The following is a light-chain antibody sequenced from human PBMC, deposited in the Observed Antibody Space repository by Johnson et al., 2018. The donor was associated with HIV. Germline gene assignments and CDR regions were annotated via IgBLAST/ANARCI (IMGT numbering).Light chain of an antibody. Sequence: QSVLTQPPSVSAAPGQKVTISCYGSSSNIGNNYVSWYQQLPGTAPKLLIYENNRRPSGTPDRFSGSKSGTSATLGITGLQTGDEADYYCGTWDSSLSSYVVGTGTKVTVL. CDR2: ENN. CDR3: GTWDSSLSSYV. V-gene: IGLV1-51*02. J-gene: IGLJ1*01. CDR1: SSNIGNNY.